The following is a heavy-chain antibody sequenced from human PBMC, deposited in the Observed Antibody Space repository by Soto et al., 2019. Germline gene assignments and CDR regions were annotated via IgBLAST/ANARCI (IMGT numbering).Heavy chain of an antibody. CDR2: ISAYNGNT. J-gene: IGHJ4*02. CDR3: ARDRRYCSGGSCYSGLGY. Sequence: ASVKVSCKASGYTFTSYGISWVRQAPGQGLEWMGWISAYNGNTNYAQKLQGRVTMTTDTSTSTAYMELRSLRSDDTAVYYCARDRRYCSGGSCYSGLGYWGQGTLVTVS. CDR1: GYTFTSYG. V-gene: IGHV1-18*01. D-gene: IGHD2-15*01.